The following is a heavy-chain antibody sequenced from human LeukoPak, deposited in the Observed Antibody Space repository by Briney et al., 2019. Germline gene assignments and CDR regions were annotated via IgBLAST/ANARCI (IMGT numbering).Heavy chain of an antibody. J-gene: IGHJ6*02. CDR1: GYTFTSYY. V-gene: IGHV1-46*01. CDR3: ARDGRDSSGYLPTIDYYYYGMDV. CDR2: INPSGGTT. Sequence: ASVKVSCKASGYTFTSYYMHWVRQAPGQGPEWMGIINPSGGTTSYPQKFQGRVTITSDTSTRTVYMELSSLRSEDTAVYYCARDGRDSSGYLPTIDYYYYGMDVWGQGTTVTVSS. D-gene: IGHD3-22*01.